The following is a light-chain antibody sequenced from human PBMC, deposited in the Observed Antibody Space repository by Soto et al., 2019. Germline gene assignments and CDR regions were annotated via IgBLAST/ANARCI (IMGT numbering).Light chain of an antibody. CDR3: QQYKSYWT. J-gene: IGKJ1*01. CDR1: HSIGTW. V-gene: IGKV1-5*01. Sequence: DIQMTQSPSTLSASVGDGVTITCRASHSIGTWLAWYQQKPGKAPKVLIYDVSTLKSGVPSRFSGSASATEITLSISSLQPDDFATYYCQQYKSYWTFGQGTKVDIK. CDR2: DVS.